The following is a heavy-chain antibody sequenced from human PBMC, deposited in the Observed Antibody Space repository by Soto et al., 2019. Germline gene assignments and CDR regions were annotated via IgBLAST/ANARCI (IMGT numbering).Heavy chain of an antibody. D-gene: IGHD3-3*01. Sequence: QVHLQESGPGLVKPSETLSLTCTVSGGAISTYYWTWIRQPAGKGLEWIGRIYSSGSTKYNPSLQSRVTMSLDTSNNQCSLRLTSVTDADTAVYYCARGQRFSDWFDPWGQGTLVTVSS. V-gene: IGHV4-4*07. J-gene: IGHJ5*02. CDR1: GGAISTYY. CDR3: ARGQRFSDWFDP. CDR2: IYSSGST.